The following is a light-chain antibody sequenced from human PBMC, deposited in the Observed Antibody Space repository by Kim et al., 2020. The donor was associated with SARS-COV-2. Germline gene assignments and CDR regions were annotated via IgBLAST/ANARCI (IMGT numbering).Light chain of an antibody. CDR1: QHINNY. CDR2: DAS. Sequence: DIQMTQSPSSLSESVGDRVTITCQASQHINNYLNWYQEKPGKAPRLLIYDASSLETGVPSRFSGSGSGTDFTLTISSLQPEDIATYYCQQYENLPLTFGGGTKVDIK. CDR3: QQYENLPLT. V-gene: IGKV1-33*01. J-gene: IGKJ4*01.